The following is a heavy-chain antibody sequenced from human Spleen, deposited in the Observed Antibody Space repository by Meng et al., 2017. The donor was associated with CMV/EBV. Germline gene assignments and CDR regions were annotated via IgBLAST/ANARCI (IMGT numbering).Heavy chain of an antibody. V-gene: IGHV3-48*04. CDR3: ARDPPLNSNFYYGMDV. CDR2: ISSSSSTI. Sequence: GESLKISCAASGFTFSSYSMNWVRQAPGKGLEWVSYISSSSSTIYYADSVKGRFTISRDNAKNSLYLQMSSLRAEDTAVYYCARDPPLNSNFYYGMDVWGQGTTVTVSS. CDR1: GFTFSSYS. J-gene: IGHJ6*02. D-gene: IGHD4-11*01.